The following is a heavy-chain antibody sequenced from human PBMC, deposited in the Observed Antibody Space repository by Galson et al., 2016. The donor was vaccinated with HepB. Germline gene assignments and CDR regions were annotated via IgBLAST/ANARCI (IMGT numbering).Heavy chain of an antibody. CDR1: GFTFSDHY. CDR2: IRSREIIYTT. D-gene: IGHD1-26*01. V-gene: IGHV3-72*01. Sequence: SLRLSCAASGFTFSDHYMDWVRQAPGKGLEWVGRIRSREIIYTTEYATSVKGRITISRDDSKNVMFLQMTSLKIEDTAVYFCASGNTGSVFDYWGQGILVTVSS. J-gene: IGHJ4*02. CDR3: ASGNTGSVFDY.